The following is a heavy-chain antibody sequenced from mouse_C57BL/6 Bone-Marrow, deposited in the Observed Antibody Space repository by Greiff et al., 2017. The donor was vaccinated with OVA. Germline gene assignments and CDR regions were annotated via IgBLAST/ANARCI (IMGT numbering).Heavy chain of an antibody. CDR2: IYPGDGDT. D-gene: IGHD1-1*01. CDR3: ARADYGSSPYWYFDV. V-gene: IGHV1-82*01. CDR1: GYAFSSSW. Sequence: QVQLQQSGPELVKPGASVKISCKASGYAFSSSWMNWVKQRPGKGLEWIGRIYPGDGDTNYNGKFKGKATLTADKSSSTAYMQLSSLTSEDSAVYFCARADYGSSPYWYFDVWGTGTTVTVSS. J-gene: IGHJ1*03.